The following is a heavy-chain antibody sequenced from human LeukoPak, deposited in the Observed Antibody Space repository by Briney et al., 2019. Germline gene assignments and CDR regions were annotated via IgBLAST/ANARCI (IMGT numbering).Heavy chain of an antibody. Sequence: PGGSLRLSCAASGFSFSTSWMHWVRQVPGKGLVWVSLINSDASSTTYADSVKGRFTISRGNSKNTLYLHMNSLRAEDTAIYFCVRDNYSYRLDVWGQGTLVTVSS. J-gene: IGHJ4*02. V-gene: IGHV3-74*03. CDR2: INSDASST. CDR1: GFSFSTSW. D-gene: IGHD2-21*01. CDR3: VRDNYSYRLDV.